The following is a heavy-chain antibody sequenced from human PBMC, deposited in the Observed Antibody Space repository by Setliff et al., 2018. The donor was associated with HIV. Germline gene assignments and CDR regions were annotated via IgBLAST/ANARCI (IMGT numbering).Heavy chain of an antibody. CDR1: AVSIGGYS. J-gene: IGHJ4*02. Sequence: SETLSLTCTVSAVSIGGYSWSWIRQSPGKGLEWIGSIYSTDTTNHNPSLESRVTISVDKSKNQFSLKLNSVTAADTAVYYCARHGTWNSQRFHFNYWGQGTQVTVSS. D-gene: IGHD1-7*01. CDR3: ARHGTWNSQRFHFNY. V-gene: IGHV4-4*09. CDR2: IYSTDTT.